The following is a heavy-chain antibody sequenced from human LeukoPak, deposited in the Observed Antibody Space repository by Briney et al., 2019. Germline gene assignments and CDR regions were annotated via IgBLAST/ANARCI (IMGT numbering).Heavy chain of an antibody. V-gene: IGHV1-69*05. CDR2: IIPIFGTQ. CDR1: GCTFSSYA. Sequence: AASVKVSFKASGCTFSSYAISWVRQAPGQGLEGMGGIIPIFGTQNYAQKFQGRVTITTEESTSTAYMELSSLRSEETAVYYCARGRGIAAAGTPAFDYWGQGTLVTVSS. CDR3: ARGRGIAAAGTPAFDY. J-gene: IGHJ4*02. D-gene: IGHD6-13*01.